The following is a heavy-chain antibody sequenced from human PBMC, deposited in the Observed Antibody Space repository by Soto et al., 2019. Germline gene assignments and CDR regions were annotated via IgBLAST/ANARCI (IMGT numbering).Heavy chain of an antibody. CDR2: INPSGGST. V-gene: IGHV1-46*01. D-gene: IGHD3-10*01. CDR3: ASYGMVRGVLSPFDY. J-gene: IGHJ4*02. CDR1: GYTFTSYY. Sequence: ASVKVSCKASGYTFTSYYMHWVRQAPGQGLEWMGIINPSGGSTSYAQKFQGRVTMTRDTSTSTVYMELSSLRSEVTAVYYCASYGMVRGVLSPFDYWGQGTLVTVSS.